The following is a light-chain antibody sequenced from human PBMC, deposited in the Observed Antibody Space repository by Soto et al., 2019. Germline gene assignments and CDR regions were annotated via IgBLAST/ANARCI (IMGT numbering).Light chain of an antibody. CDR2: GNS. CDR3: QSYDSCRRGSVV. V-gene: IGLV1-40*01. J-gene: IGLJ2*01. Sequence: QSALTQPPSVSGAPGQRVTISCTGSSSNIGAGYDVHWYQQLPGTAPKLLIYGNSNRPSGVPDRFSGSKSGTSASLAITGLEAEDEADYYCQSYDSCRRGSVVFGGGTKVTV. CDR1: SSNIGAGYD.